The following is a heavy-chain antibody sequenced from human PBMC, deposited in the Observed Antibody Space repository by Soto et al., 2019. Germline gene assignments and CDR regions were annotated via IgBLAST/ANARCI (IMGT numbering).Heavy chain of an antibody. Sequence: EVQLLESGGGLVQPGGSLRLSCAASGFTFSSYAMSWVRQAPGKGLEWVSAISGSGGSTYYADSVKGRFTISRDNSKNTLYLQMNSLRAADTAVYYCAKDPYCSGGSCYSPSDYWGQGTLVTVSS. D-gene: IGHD2-15*01. CDR3: AKDPYCSGGSCYSPSDY. V-gene: IGHV3-23*01. CDR1: GFTFSSYA. CDR2: ISGSGGST. J-gene: IGHJ4*02.